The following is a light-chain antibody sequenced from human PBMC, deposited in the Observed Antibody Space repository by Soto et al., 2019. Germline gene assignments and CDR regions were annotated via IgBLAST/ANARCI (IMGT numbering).Light chain of an antibody. V-gene: IGKV3-11*01. J-gene: IGKJ3*01. CDR1: QSVGSH. Sequence: EIVLTQSPATLSLSPGERAILSCRASQSVGSHLTWYQQKPGQPPRLLIYDTFNRATGIPDRFSGRGSGTDFTLTISSLDPEDFAVYYCQQRSTWPPEFTFGPGTKVDIK. CDR2: DTF. CDR3: QQRSTWPPEFT.